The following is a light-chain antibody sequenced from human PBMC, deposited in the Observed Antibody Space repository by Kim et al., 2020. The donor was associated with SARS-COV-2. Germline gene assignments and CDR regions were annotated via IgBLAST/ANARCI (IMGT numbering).Light chain of an antibody. V-gene: IGKV1-39*01. CDR1: QSVSIY. CDR2: AAS. Sequence: DIQLTQSPSSLSASVGDRVTITCRASQSVSIYLSWYQQKPGQAPKLLIYAASNLQSGVPSRFSGSGSGTEFTLTISSLQPEDFATYYCQESYTSVTFGGGTKVDIK. CDR3: QESYTSVT. J-gene: IGKJ4*01.